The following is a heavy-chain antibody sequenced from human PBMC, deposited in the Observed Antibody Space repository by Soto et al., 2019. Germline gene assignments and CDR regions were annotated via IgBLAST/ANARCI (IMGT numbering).Heavy chain of an antibody. J-gene: IGHJ6*02. CDR3: ARDDIVVVPAAQGPSYYYDGMDV. D-gene: IGHD2-2*01. V-gene: IGHV1-69*08. CDR1: GGTFSSYT. Sequence: QVQLVQSGAEVKKPGSSVKVSCKASGGTFSSYTISWVRHAPGQGLEWMGRIIPILGIANYAQKFQGRVTITADKSTSTAYMELSSPRSEDTAVYYCARDDIVVVPAAQGPSYYYDGMDVWGQGTTVTVSS. CDR2: IIPILGIA.